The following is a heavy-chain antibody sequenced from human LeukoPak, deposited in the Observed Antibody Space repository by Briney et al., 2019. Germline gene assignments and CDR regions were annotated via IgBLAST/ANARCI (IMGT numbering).Heavy chain of an antibody. Sequence: GGPLRLSCAASGFTFSNFAMTWVRQAPGKGLEWVSSIVGSSSTYYADSLKGRFTISRDNAKNSLYLQMNSLRAEDTAVYYCARIGAGSSRDYWGQGTLVTVSS. D-gene: IGHD6-13*01. CDR3: ARIGAGSSRDY. CDR1: GFTFSNFA. CDR2: IVGSSST. J-gene: IGHJ4*02. V-gene: IGHV3-21*01.